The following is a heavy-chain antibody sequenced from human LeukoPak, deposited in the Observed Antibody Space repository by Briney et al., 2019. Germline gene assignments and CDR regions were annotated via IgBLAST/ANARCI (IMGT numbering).Heavy chain of an antibody. CDR1: GGSFNGYY. J-gene: IGHJ4*02. D-gene: IGHD3-22*01. V-gene: IGHV4-34*01. Sequence: SETQSLTCAVYGGSFNGYYWSWIRQSPGKGLEWIAEINHSGSTNYNPSLMSRVTISVDTSKNQFSLKLSSVTAADTAVYYCARAFDSSTSPPPRYFTYWGQGTLVTVSS. CDR3: ARAFDSSTSPPPRYFTY. CDR2: INHSGST.